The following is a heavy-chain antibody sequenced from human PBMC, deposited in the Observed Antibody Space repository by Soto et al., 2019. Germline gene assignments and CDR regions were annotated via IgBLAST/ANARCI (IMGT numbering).Heavy chain of an antibody. CDR2: ISSSSSYI. CDR1: GFTFSSYS. V-gene: IGHV3-21*01. CDR3: ARGYSGYDGYAFDI. J-gene: IGHJ3*02. D-gene: IGHD5-12*01. Sequence: EVQLVESGGGLVKPGGSLRLSCAASGFTFSSYSMNWVRQAPGKGLEWVSSISSSSSYIYYADSVKGRFTISRDNAKNSLYLQMNSLGAEDTAVYYCARGYSGYDGYAFDIWGQGTMVTVSS.